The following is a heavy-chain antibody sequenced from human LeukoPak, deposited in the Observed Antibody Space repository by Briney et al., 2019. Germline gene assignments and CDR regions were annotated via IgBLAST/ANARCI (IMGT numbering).Heavy chain of an antibody. CDR3: TRDIAGSGTAMDV. CDR1: GFTFSTYD. D-gene: IGHD2-15*01. V-gene: IGHV3-13*01. Sequence: GGSLRLSCAASGFTFSTYDTHWVRQVTGEGLEWVATIGTSGDTYYAGSVKGRFTISREDGKNSLFLQMNSLRAGDTAAYYCTRDIAGSGTAMDVWGKGTTVTVSS. CDR2: IGTSGDT. J-gene: IGHJ6*03.